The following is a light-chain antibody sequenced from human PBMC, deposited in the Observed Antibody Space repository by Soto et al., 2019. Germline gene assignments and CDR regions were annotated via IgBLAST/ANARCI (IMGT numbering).Light chain of an antibody. CDR1: SSDVGSYNR. CDR3: SSYTSSSTWV. CDR2: EVS. J-gene: IGLJ1*01. Sequence: QSALTQPPSVSGSPGQSVTISCTGTSSDVGSYNRVSWYQQPPGTAPKLMIYEVSNRPSGVPDRFSGSKSGNTASLTISGLQADDEADYYCSSYTSSSTWVFGTGTKLTVL. V-gene: IGLV2-18*02.